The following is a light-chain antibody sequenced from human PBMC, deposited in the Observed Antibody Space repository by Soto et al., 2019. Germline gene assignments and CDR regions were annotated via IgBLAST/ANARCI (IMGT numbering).Light chain of an antibody. CDR2: GAS. CDR1: QGVSRK. J-gene: IGKJ4*02. CDR3: QQYHKWPIT. V-gene: IGKV3-15*01. Sequence: DIVMTQSPATLSVAPGERVTFSCRASQGVSRKLAWYQHKPGQAPRLLISGASTGATGIPARFSCSGSGTEFTLTISSLQSEDCAIYYCQQYHKWPITVGGGPKVDSK.